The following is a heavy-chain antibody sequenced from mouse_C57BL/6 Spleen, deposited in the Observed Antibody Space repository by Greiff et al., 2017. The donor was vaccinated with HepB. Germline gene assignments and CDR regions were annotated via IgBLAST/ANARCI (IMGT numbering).Heavy chain of an antibody. J-gene: IGHJ3*01. V-gene: IGHV5-4*01. CDR1: GFTFSSYA. D-gene: IGHD4-1*01. Sequence: EVHLVESGGGLVKPGGSLKLSCAASGFTFSSYAMSWVRQTPEKRLEWVATISDGGSYTYYPDNVKGRFTISRDNAKNNLYLQMSHLKSEDTAMYYCARDRLGLGFAYWGQGTLVTVSA. CDR3: ARDRLGLGFAY. CDR2: ISDGGSYT.